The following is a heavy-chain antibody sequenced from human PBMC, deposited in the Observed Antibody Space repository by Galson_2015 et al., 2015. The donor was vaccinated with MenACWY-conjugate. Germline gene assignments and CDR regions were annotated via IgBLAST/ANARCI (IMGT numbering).Heavy chain of an antibody. V-gene: IGHV3-48*03. CDR1: GFTFSSYD. D-gene: IGHD3-22*01. CDR3: ARGVYDSSGYYFP. Sequence: SLRLSCAASGFTFSSYDMNWVRQAPGKGLEWVSYISSSGSTIYYADSVKGRFTISRDNAKNSLYLQMNSLRAEDTAVYYCARGVYDSSGYYFPWGQGTLVTVSS. CDR2: ISSSGSTI. J-gene: IGHJ1*01.